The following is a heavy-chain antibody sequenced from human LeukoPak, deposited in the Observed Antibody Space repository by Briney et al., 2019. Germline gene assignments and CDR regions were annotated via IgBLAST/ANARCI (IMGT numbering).Heavy chain of an antibody. CDR1: GFTFNTSW. CDR3: AKSDWFDS. Sequence: GGSLRLSCAASGFTFNTSWMHWVRQVPGKGLVWVSRIRSDGRTSIYADSVKGRFTISRDNAKNILYLRMNSLRAEDTAVYYCAKSDWFDSWGQGTLVTVSS. CDR2: IRSDGRTS. V-gene: IGHV3-74*01. J-gene: IGHJ5*01.